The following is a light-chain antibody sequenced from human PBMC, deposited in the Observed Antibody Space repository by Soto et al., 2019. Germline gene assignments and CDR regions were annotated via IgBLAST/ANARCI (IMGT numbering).Light chain of an antibody. CDR1: SGHSSYI. J-gene: IGLJ2*01. V-gene: IGLV4-60*03. Sequence: QAVLTQSSSASASLGSSVKLTCTLSSGHSSYIIAWHQQQPGKAPRYLMKLEGRGSYNKGSGVPDRFSGSSSGADRYLTISNLQSEDEADYYCETWDSNTHEFGGGTKLTVL. CDR3: ETWDSNTHE. CDR2: LEGRGSY.